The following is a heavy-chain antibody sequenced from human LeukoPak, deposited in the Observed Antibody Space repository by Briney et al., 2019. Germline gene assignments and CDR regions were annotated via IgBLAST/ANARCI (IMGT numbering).Heavy chain of an antibody. CDR3: AKDLVLRRGYSYGYFDY. Sequence: GRSLRLSCAASGFTFSSYGMHWVRQAPGKGLEWVAVIWYDGSNKYYADSVKGRFTISRDNSKNTLYLQMNSLRAEDTAVYYYAKDLVLRRGYSYGYFDYWGQGTLVTVSS. J-gene: IGHJ4*02. CDR1: GFTFSSYG. D-gene: IGHD5-18*01. CDR2: IWYDGSNK. V-gene: IGHV3-33*06.